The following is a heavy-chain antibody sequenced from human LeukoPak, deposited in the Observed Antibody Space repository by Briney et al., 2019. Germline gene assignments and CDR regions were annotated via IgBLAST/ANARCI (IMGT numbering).Heavy chain of an antibody. D-gene: IGHD6-6*01. CDR3: ARQVEEYSGSSEDY. CDR1: GYRFTSYW. J-gene: IGHJ4*02. Sequence: GESLKISCKGSGYRFTSYWIGWVRQMPGKGLEWMGIIYPGDSITRYSPSFQGQVTISADKSISTAYLQWSSLKASDTAMYYCARQVEEYSGSSEDYGGQGTLVTVSS. V-gene: IGHV5-51*01. CDR2: IYPGDSIT.